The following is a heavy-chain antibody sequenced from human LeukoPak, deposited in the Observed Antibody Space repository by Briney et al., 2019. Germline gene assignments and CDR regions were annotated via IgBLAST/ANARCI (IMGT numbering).Heavy chain of an antibody. CDR2: IPIFGTA. V-gene: IGHV1-69*01. J-gene: IGHJ3*02. D-gene: IGHD5-18*01. Sequence: IPIFGTANYAQKFQGRVTITADESTSTAYMELSSLRSEDTAVYYCARTDTAMVLDAFDIWGQGTMVTVSS. CDR3: ARTDTAMVLDAFDI.